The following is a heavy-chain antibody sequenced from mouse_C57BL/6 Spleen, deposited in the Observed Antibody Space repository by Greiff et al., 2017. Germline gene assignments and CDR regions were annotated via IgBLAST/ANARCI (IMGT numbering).Heavy chain of an antibody. D-gene: IGHD1-1*01. CDR3: ARVVLLRYLYYFDY. J-gene: IGHJ2*01. CDR2: INPNNGGT. CDR1: GYTFTDYY. Sequence: EVQLQQSGPELVKPGASVKISCKASGYTFTDYYMNWVKQSHGKSLEWIGDINPNNGGTSYNQKFKGKATLTVDKSSSTAYMELRSLTSEDSAVYYCARVVLLRYLYYFDYWGQGTTLTVSS. V-gene: IGHV1-26*01.